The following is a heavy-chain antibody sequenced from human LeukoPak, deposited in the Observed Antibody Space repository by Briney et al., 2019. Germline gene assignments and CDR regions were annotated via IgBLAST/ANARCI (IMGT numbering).Heavy chain of an antibody. Sequence: ASVKVSCKASGYTFTSYYMHWVRQAPGQGLEWMGIINPSGGSTSYAQKFQGRVTMTRDTSTSTVYMELSSLRSEDTAVYYCARDGEYQLLSYNWFDPWGQGTLVTVSP. CDR2: INPSGGST. CDR1: GYTFTSYY. D-gene: IGHD2-2*01. J-gene: IGHJ5*02. V-gene: IGHV1-46*01. CDR3: ARDGEYQLLSYNWFDP.